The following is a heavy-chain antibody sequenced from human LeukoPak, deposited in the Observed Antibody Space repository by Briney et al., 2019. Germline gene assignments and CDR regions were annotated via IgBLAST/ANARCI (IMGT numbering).Heavy chain of an antibody. D-gene: IGHD3-16*02. V-gene: IGHV3-20*04. CDR2: INWNGGST. J-gene: IGHJ4*02. CDR1: GFTFSSYS. Sequence: PGGSLRLSCAASGFTFSSYSMNWVRQAPGKGLEWVSGINWNGGSTGYADSVKGRFTISRDNAKNSLYLQMNSLRAEDTALYYCPRVGILRLGELSLYLDYWGQGTLVTVSS. CDR3: PRVGILRLGELSLYLDY.